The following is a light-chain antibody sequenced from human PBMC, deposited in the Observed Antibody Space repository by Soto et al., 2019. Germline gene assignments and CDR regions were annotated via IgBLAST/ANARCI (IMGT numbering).Light chain of an antibody. Sequence: SALTQPPSASGSPGQSVTIYCTGTSSDVGGYNYVSWYQQHPGKAPKLMIYEVSKRPSGVPDRFSGSKSGNTASLTVSGLQAEDEADYYCSSYAGSNNFVFGGGTKLTVL. CDR3: SSYAGSNNFV. J-gene: IGLJ2*01. V-gene: IGLV2-8*01. CDR1: SSDVGGYNY. CDR2: EVS.